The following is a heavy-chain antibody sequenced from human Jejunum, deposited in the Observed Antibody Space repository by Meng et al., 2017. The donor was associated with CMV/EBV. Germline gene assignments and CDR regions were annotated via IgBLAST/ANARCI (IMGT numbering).Heavy chain of an antibody. CDR2: ISAYDGDT. V-gene: IGHV1-18*01. J-gene: IGHJ4*02. Sequence: TFTNYGISWVRQAPGQGLEYMGWISAYDGDTNYAQKLQDRVTMTTDTSTSTAYMELRSLRSDDTAVYYCARDETNIVVEPAAIPFDHWGQGTLVTVSS. D-gene: IGHD2-2*01. CDR1: TFTNYG. CDR3: ARDETNIVVEPAAIPFDH.